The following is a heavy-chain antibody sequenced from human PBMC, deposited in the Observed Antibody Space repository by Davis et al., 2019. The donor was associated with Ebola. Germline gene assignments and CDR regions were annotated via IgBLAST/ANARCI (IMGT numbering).Heavy chain of an antibody. CDR2: ISAYNGNT. D-gene: IGHD6-13*01. V-gene: IGHV1-18*04. CDR1: GYTFTGYY. Sequence: ASVKVSCKASGYTFTGYYMHWVRQAPGQGLEWMGWISAYNGNTHYAQKFQGRLTMTTDTSTSTAYMELRSLRSDDTAVYYCARDSSSSWYGQNDYWGQGTLVTVSS. CDR3: ARDSSSSWYGQNDY. J-gene: IGHJ4*02.